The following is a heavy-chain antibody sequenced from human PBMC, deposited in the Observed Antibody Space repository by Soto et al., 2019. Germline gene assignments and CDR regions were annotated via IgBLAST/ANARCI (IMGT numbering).Heavy chain of an antibody. J-gene: IGHJ4*02. Sequence: ASVKVSCKASGYTFTSYGISWVRQAPGQGLEWMGWISAYNGNTNYAQKLQGRVTMTTDTSTSTAYMELRSLRSDDTAVYYCASLMGDYGDYVVDYWGQGTLVTVSS. CDR2: ISAYNGNT. CDR3: ASLMGDYGDYVVDY. CDR1: GYTFTSYG. V-gene: IGHV1-18*01. D-gene: IGHD4-17*01.